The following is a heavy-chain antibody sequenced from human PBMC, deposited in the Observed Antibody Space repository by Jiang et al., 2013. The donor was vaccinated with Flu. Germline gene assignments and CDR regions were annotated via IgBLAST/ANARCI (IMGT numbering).Heavy chain of an antibody. CDR1: GGSISSGGYY. D-gene: IGHD3-10*01. CDR3: ARGNFDGVWFDP. J-gene: IGHJ5*02. CDR2: IYYSGST. Sequence: PGLVKPSQTLSLTCTVSGGSISSGGYYWSWIRQHPGKGLEWIGYIYYSGSTYYNPSLKSRVTISVDTSKNQFSLKLSSVTAADTAVYYCARGNFDGVWFDPWGQGTLVTVSS. V-gene: IGHV4-31*03.